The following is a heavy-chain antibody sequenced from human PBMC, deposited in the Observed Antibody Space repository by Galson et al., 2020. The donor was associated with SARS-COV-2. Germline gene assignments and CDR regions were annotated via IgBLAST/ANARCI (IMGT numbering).Heavy chain of an antibody. CDR3: ATTPAIFGVVRFDY. Sequence: ASVKVSCKVSGYTLTELSMHWVRQAPGKGLEWMGGFDPEDGETIYAQKFQGRVTMTEDTSTDTAYMELSSLRSEDTAVYYCATTPAIFGVVRFDYWGQETLVTVSS. CDR1: GYTLTELS. D-gene: IGHD3-3*01. CDR2: FDPEDGET. J-gene: IGHJ4*02. V-gene: IGHV1-24*01.